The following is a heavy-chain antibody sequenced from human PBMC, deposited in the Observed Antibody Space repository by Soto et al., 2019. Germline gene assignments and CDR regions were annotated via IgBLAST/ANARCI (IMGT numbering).Heavy chain of an antibody. J-gene: IGHJ6*02. CDR1: GFTFDIYA. V-gene: IGHV3-23*01. D-gene: IGHD5-12*01. Sequence: EVQLLESGGGLVQPGGSLRLSCAASGFTFDIYAMSWVRQAPGKGLEWVSTIIGSGGTPYYADSVKGRFTISRDNSKNTLYVQINSLRADDTAEYYCAKHSGYDHYYDMDVWGQGTTVTVSS. CDR2: IIGSGGTP. CDR3: AKHSGYDHYYDMDV.